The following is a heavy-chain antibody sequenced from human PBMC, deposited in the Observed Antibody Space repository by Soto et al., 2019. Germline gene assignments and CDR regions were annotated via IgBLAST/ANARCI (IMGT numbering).Heavy chain of an antibody. V-gene: IGHV3-30*18. D-gene: IGHD3-16*01. CDR2: VTYYGRNA. J-gene: IGHJ4*02. CDR1: GFMFSSYG. CDR3: DKGKGVMRSRVVYFDY. Sequence: QVQLVESGGGVVQPGRSLRLSCAASGFMFSSYGMFWVRQAPGKWLECVAVVTYYGRNAYYGEFVKGRFTISRDNSNNMLYLQMHSLRAEDTSEYYCDKGKGVMRSRVVYFDYWGEG.